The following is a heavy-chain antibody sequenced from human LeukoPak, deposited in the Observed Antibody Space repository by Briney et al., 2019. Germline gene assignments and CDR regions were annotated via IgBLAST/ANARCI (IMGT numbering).Heavy chain of an antibody. Sequence: SETLSLTCTVSGGSISSGSYYWSWIRQPAGKGLEWIGRIYTSGSTNYNPSLKSRVTISVDTSKNQFSLKLSSVTAADTAVYYCARAGGPIDYWGQGTLVTVSS. CDR1: GGSISSGSYY. CDR2: IYTSGST. CDR3: ARAGGPIDY. V-gene: IGHV4-61*02. D-gene: IGHD3-10*01. J-gene: IGHJ4*02.